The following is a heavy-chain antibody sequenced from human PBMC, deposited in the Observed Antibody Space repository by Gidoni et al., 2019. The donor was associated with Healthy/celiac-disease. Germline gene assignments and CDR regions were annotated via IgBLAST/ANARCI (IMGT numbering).Heavy chain of an antibody. D-gene: IGHD3-22*01. CDR3: AKSVGTMIVVPSFDY. Sequence: EVQLVESGGGLVQPGRSLRLSCAASGFTFDDYAMHWVRQAPGKGLEWVSGISWNSGSIGYADSVKGRFTISRDNAKNSLYLQMNSLRAEDTALYYCAKSVGTMIVVPSFDYWGQGTLVTVSS. CDR2: ISWNSGSI. J-gene: IGHJ4*02. V-gene: IGHV3-9*01. CDR1: GFTFDDYA.